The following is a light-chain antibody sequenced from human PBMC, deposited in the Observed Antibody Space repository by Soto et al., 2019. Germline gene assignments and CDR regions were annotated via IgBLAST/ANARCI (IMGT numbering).Light chain of an antibody. CDR2: GAS. J-gene: IGKJ2*01. V-gene: IGKV3-20*01. Sequence: EIVLTQSPGTLSLSPGARATLSCRASQSVSSSYVAWYQQKPGPAPRLLIYGASSRATGIPDRFSGSGSGTDFTVTISRLEPEGFAVYYCQQYGSSRYTVGRGTKLEIK. CDR1: QSVSSSY. CDR3: QQYGSSRYT.